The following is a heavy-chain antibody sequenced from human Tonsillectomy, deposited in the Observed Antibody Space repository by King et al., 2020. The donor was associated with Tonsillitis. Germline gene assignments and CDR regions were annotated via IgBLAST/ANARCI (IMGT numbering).Heavy chain of an antibody. J-gene: IGHJ6*02. D-gene: IGHD2-15*01. CDR1: GGTFNNYG. V-gene: IGHV1-69*01. CDR2: IIPIFGAT. Sequence: QVQLVESGAEVKKPGSSLKVSCKASGGTFNNYGISWVRQAPGQGLEWMGGIIPIFGATNYAQKFQGRVTITADESTRAAYMELSSLRSDDTAVYYCARRGIINYGRDVWGQGTTVIVSS. CDR3: ARRGIINYGRDV.